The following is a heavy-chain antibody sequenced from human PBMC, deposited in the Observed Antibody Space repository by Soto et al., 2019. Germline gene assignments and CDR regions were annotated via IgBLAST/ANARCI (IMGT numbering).Heavy chain of an antibody. V-gene: IGHV2-5*02. CDR3: AHSLYDYVWGTNWFDP. D-gene: IGHD3-16*01. CDR1: GFSLSTSGVG. CDR2: IYWDDDK. Sequence: QITLKESGPTLVKPTQTLTLTCTFSGFSLSTSGVGVGWIRQPPGKALEWLALIYWDDDKRYSPSLKSRLTIPXDTSKNQVVLTMTNMAPVDTATYYCAHSLYDYVWGTNWFDPWGQGTLVTVSS. J-gene: IGHJ5*02.